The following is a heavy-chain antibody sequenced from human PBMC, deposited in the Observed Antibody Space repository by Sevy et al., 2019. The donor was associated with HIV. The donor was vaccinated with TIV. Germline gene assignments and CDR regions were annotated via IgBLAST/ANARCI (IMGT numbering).Heavy chain of an antibody. J-gene: IGHJ4*02. V-gene: IGHV4-39*01. Sequence: SETLSLTCNVSGASISSSGYYWGWIRQPPGKGLEWIESIRYSGSTYYNPSLRSRVTISAVPSKNQFSLKLNSVTAADSAVYYCAGPILTYRSGWSYYDHWGQGTVVTVSS. CDR1: GASISSSGYY. CDR2: IRYSGST. CDR3: AGPILTYRSGWSYYDH. D-gene: IGHD6-19*01.